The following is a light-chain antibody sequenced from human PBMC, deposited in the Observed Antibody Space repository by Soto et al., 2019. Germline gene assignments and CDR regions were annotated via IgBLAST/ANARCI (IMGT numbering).Light chain of an antibody. CDR1: SSNVGGYNY. CDR3: CSYAGSYTGV. CDR2: DVS. J-gene: IGLJ3*02. V-gene: IGLV2-11*01. Sequence: QSALTQTRSVSGSPGQSVTISCTGTSSNVGGYNYVSWYQQHPGKSPKLMIYDVSKRPSGVPDRFSCSKSGNTASLTISGLQAEDEADYYCCSYAGSYTGVFGGGTKVTGL.